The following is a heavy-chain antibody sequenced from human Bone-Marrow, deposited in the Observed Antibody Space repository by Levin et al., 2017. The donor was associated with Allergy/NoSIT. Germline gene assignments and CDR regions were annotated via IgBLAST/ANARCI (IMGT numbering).Heavy chain of an antibody. V-gene: IGHV3-64*01. D-gene: IGHD6-13*01. CDR1: GFSFSSYA. Sequence: PGESLKISCAASGFSFSSYAMYWVRQAPGKGLEYVAAISSNGGSTYFASSVKGRFTISRDDSKDTVFLQMGSLRPDDTALYYCARGIAAAVILGWFDPWGLGTLVTVSS. CDR3: ARGIAAAVILGWFDP. CDR2: ISSNGGST. J-gene: IGHJ5*02.